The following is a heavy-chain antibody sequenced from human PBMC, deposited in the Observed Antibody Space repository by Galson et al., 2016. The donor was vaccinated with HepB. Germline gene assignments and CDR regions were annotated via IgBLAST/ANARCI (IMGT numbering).Heavy chain of an antibody. D-gene: IGHD2-2*01. V-gene: IGHV4-59*01. CDR1: GGSISGYY. CDR3: VRLGTTDDYYYYLDV. CDR2: IYYTWST. Sequence: SETLSLTCNVSGGSISGYYWRWIRLPPGQGLEYVGYIYYTWSTNYNPSPKSRVTFSVDTSKNQFSLRLNSVTTADTAVYYCVRLGTTDDYYYYLDVWGKGTTVTVSS. J-gene: IGHJ6*03.